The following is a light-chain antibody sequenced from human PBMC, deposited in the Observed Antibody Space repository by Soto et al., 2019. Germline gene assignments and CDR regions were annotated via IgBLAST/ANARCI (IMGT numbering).Light chain of an antibody. CDR1: QSVLSSSNNKNY. CDR3: QHYYSSPLT. Sequence: IGMTQSPDYLSVSLGERATINCKSSQSVLSSSNNKNYLVWYQQKPGQPPKVVIYWASTRGSGVPDRFSGSGSGTDFTLTISSLQAEDVAVYYCQHYYSSPLTFGGGTKVDIK. J-gene: IGKJ4*01. V-gene: IGKV4-1*01. CDR2: WAS.